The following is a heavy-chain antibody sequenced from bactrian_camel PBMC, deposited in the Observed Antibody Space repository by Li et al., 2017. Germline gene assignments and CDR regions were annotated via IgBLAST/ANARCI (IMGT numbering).Heavy chain of an antibody. J-gene: IGHJ4*01. Sequence: HVQLVESGGGSVQVGGSLRLSCAASGVFYHSSCMAWFRQAPGKERERVARIDSDGSTTVADFAKGRFTVSKGNAKHTLNLLMNNLEPDDTGMYYCAARFQGGFGLRVGWPRKNEYVYWGQGTQVTVS. CDR2: IDSDGST. D-gene: IGHD5*01. V-gene: IGHV3S55*01. CDR1: GVFYHSSC. CDR3: AARFQGGFGLRVGWPRKNEYVY.